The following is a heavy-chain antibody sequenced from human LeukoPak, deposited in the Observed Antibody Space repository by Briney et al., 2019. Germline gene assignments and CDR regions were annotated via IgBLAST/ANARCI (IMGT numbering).Heavy chain of an antibody. CDR1: GVAISRGGYA. V-gene: IGHV4-30-4*07. CDR3: ARIHRWPGEYFDY. J-gene: IGHJ4*02. D-gene: IGHD5-24*01. Sequence: SETLSLTCAVSGVAISRGGYAWNWIRQPPGKGLEWIAYIYHSGTTYYNPSLKSRATISVDTSKNQFSLKLSSVTAADTAVYYCARIHRWPGEYFDYWGQGTLVTVSS. CDR2: IYHSGTT.